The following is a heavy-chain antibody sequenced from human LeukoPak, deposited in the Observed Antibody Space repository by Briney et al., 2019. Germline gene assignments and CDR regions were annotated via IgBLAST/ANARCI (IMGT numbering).Heavy chain of an antibody. D-gene: IGHD2-15*01. V-gene: IGHV4-59*12. CDR3: ARGVAVAASPSRSYYFDY. J-gene: IGHJ4*02. Sequence: PSETLSLTCTVSGGSISSYYWSWIRQPPGKGLEWIGYIYYSGSTNYNPSLKSRVTMSVDTSKNQFSLKLSSVTAADTAVYYCARGVAVAASPSRSYYFDYWGQGTLVTVSS. CDR1: GGSISSYY. CDR2: IYYSGST.